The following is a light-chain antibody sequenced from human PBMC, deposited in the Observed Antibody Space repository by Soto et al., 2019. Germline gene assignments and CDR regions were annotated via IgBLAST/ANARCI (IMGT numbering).Light chain of an antibody. CDR1: QSIASSF. V-gene: IGKV3-20*01. CDR3: HQYVTSWT. CDR2: GAA. J-gene: IGKJ1*01. Sequence: EVVLTQSPGTLSLSPGERATLSCRASQSIASSFLAWYQQKPGQAPTLLIDGAASRSTDIPDRFSVSGSGTDFTLTISRLEPEDYAVYYCHQYVTSWTFGQGTTVEIK.